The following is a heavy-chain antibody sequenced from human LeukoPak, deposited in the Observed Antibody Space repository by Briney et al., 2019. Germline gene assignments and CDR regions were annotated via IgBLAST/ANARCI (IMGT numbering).Heavy chain of an antibody. D-gene: IGHD2-15*01. CDR3: ARVPVDCSGGSCYGFDY. Sequence: PSQTLSLTCTVSGGSISSGDYYWSWIRQPPGKGLEWIGYIYYRGSTYYNPSLKSRVTISVDTSKNQFSLKLSSVTAADTAVYYCARVPVDCSGGSCYGFDYWGQGTLVTVSS. CDR1: GGSISSGDYY. V-gene: IGHV4-30-4*01. CDR2: IYYRGST. J-gene: IGHJ4*02.